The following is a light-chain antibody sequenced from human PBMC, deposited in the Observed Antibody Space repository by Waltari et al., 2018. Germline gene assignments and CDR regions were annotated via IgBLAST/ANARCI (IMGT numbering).Light chain of an antibody. CDR1: QTIGGW. Sequence: DIQMTQSPSTLAASLGDRVTITCRASQTIGGWLAWYQQKPGKAPKLLIYKASIVESGVPSRFTGSASGTEFTLTISSLQTDDFATYYCQQYHRYSAFGQGTKVEIK. J-gene: IGKJ1*01. CDR3: QQYHRYSA. V-gene: IGKV1-5*03. CDR2: KAS.